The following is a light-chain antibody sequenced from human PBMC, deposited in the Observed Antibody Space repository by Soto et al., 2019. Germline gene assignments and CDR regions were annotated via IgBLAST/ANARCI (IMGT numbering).Light chain of an antibody. CDR3: TSYTSSNTVI. J-gene: IGLJ2*01. CDR1: SSDVGGFDY. Sequence: QSALTQPASVSGSPGQSITISCTGTSSDVGGFDYVSWYQQRPGKAPQLMIYEVTNRPSGVSNRFSGSKSANTASLTISGLQAEDEAHYYCTSYTSSNTVIFGGGTKLTVL. CDR2: EVT. V-gene: IGLV2-14*01.